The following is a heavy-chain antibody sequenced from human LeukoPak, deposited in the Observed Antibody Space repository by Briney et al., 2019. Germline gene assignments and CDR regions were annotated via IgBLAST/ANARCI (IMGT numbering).Heavy chain of an antibody. V-gene: IGHV4-39*07. J-gene: IGHJ4*02. CDR1: GGSISSSSYY. D-gene: IGHD4-23*01. CDR2: IYYSGST. Sequence: SETLSLTCTVSGGSISSSSYYWGWIRQPPGKGLEWIGSIYYSGSTYYNPSLKSRVTVSVDTSKNQFSLKLSSVTAADTAVYYCARDCGGNDFDYWGQGTLVTVSS. CDR3: ARDCGGNDFDY.